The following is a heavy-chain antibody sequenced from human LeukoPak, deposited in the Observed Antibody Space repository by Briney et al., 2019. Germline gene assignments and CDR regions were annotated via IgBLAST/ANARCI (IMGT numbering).Heavy chain of an antibody. D-gene: IGHD2-2*01. Sequence: SETLSLTCAVYGGSFSGYYWSWIRQPPGKGLERIGEINHSGSTNYNPSLKSRVTISVDTSKNQFSLKLSSVTAAGTAVYYCARVSPYCSSTSCYRYFGYWGQGTLVTVSS. CDR2: INHSGST. J-gene: IGHJ4*02. CDR3: ARVSPYCSSTSCYRYFGY. V-gene: IGHV4-34*01. CDR1: GGSFSGYY.